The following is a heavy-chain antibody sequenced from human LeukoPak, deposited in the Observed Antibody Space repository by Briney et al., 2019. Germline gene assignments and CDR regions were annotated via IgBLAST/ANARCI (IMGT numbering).Heavy chain of an antibody. CDR1: GFTFSSYW. J-gene: IGHJ4*02. Sequence: PGGSLRLSCAASGFTFSSYWMHWVRQAPGRGLVWVSRINSDGSSTSYADSVKGRFTISRDNAKNTLYLQMNSLRAEDTAVYYCARDPEWLLYRYLDYWGQGTLVTVSS. D-gene: IGHD3-3*01. V-gene: IGHV3-74*01. CDR3: ARDPEWLLYRYLDY. CDR2: INSDGSST.